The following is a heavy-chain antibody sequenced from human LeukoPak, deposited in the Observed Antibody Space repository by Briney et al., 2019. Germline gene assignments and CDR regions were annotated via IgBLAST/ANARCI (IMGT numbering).Heavy chain of an antibody. J-gene: IGHJ2*01. CDR1: GGSINRYY. CDR2: IYYSGNT. D-gene: IGHD3-22*01. V-gene: IGHV4-59*01. Sequence: SETLSLTCAVSGGSINRYYWSCIPQPPRKGLEWSGYIYYSGNTNYNPSLKSRVSISIDTSKNQLSLQLSSVTAADTAVYYCARDRDSSGLRDFDLWGRGTLVTVSA. CDR3: ARDRDSSGLRDFDL.